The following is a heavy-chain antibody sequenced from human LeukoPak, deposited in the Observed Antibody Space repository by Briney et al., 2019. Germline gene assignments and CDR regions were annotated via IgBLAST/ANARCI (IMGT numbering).Heavy chain of an antibody. CDR1: GFTFSGSA. CDR3: TRAGYSSGFDS. Sequence: GGSLRLSCAASGFTFSGSAMSWVRQAPGEGLEWVSLISYSGANSYYTDSVRGRFTISRDNSKDTLYLQMNSLIAEDTAVYFCTRAGYSSGFDSWGEGTLVTVSS. J-gene: IGHJ5*01. D-gene: IGHD6-19*01. V-gene: IGHV3-23*01. CDR2: ISYSGANS.